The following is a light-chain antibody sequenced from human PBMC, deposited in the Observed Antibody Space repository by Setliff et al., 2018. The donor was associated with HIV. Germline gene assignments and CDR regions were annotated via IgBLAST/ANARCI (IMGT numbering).Light chain of an antibody. Sequence: SALTQPPSVSGAPGQRVTISCTGSRSNIGAGFDVHWFQRLPGTAPKVVIYGDNYRPSGVPDRISGSKSGTSASLAITGLQADDEADYYCQSYDSGLRGYVFGTGTKVTV. J-gene: IGLJ1*01. CDR2: GDN. V-gene: IGLV1-40*01. CDR1: RSNIGAGFD. CDR3: QSYDSGLRGYV.